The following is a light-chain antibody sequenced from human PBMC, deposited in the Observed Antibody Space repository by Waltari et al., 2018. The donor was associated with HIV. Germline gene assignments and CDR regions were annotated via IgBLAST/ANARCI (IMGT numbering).Light chain of an antibody. CDR2: DAS. CDR3: QQRSNWPGT. CDR1: QSVSRH. J-gene: IGKJ1*01. V-gene: IGKV3-11*01. Sequence: EIVLTQSPATLSVSPGERATLSCRASQSVSRHLSWYQQKHGQAPRPRIYDASKRATGIPVRFSGSGSGTDFNLTISSLEPEDFAVYYCQQRSNWPGTFGQGTKVEIK.